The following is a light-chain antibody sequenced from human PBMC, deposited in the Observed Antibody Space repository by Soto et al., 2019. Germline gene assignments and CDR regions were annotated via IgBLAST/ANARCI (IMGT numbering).Light chain of an antibody. J-gene: IGLJ2*01. Sequence: QLVLTQPPSASGTPGQRVTISCSGSSSNIGSNTVNWYQQLPGTAPKLLIYSNNQRLSGVPDRFSGSKSGTSASLAISGLQSEDEADYYCAAWDDSLNGPLFGGGTKLTVL. CDR1: SSNIGSNT. V-gene: IGLV1-44*01. CDR3: AAWDDSLNGPL. CDR2: SNN.